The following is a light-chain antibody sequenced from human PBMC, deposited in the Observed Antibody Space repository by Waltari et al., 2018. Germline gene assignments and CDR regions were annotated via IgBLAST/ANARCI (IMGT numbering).Light chain of an antibody. V-gene: IGLV2-14*03. CDR3: SSHTSTSTHV. J-gene: IGLJ3*02. Sequence: QTALTQPASVSGSPGQSITISCSGTYSDVGRYDYVSWYQQHPGKAPRLRIYGVTNRPSWVSYRFSGSKSGYTASLTIAGLQAEDEADYYCSSHTSTSTHVFGGGTTLTVL. CDR2: GVT. CDR1: YSDVGRYDY.